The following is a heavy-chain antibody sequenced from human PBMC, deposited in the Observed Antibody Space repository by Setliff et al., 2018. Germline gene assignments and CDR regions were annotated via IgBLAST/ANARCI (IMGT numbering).Heavy chain of an antibody. CDR2: INPNNEDT. CDR1: GYTFTGYY. J-gene: IGHJ3*02. V-gene: IGHV1-2*05. CDR3: ARDSGGSHAFDI. Sequence: ASVKVSCKASGYTFTGYYIHWVRQAPGQGLEWMGRINPNNEDTNYAQKFQGRVTMTRDTSISTAYMELSRLRSDDTVVYYCARDSGGSHAFDIWGRGTMVTVSS.